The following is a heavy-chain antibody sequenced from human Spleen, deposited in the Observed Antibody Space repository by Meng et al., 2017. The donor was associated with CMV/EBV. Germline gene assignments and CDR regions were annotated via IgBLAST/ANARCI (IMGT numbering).Heavy chain of an antibody. J-gene: IGHJ4*02. Sequence: SCKASGYIFTGSGFTWVRQAPGQGLEWMGWISAYNGNTNYAQKLQGRVTMTTDTSTSTAYMELRSLRSDDTAVYYCARGAYGSGGHWGQGTLVTVSS. D-gene: IGHD3-10*01. V-gene: IGHV1-18*01. CDR2: ISAYNGNT. CDR3: ARGAYGSGGH. CDR1: GYIFTGSG.